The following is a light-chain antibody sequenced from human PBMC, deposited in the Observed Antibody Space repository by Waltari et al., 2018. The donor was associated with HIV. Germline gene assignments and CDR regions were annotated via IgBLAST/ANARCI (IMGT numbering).Light chain of an antibody. Sequence: DIQMTQTPSSLSASVGDRVTMTCRASQSISTYLNWYQQKPGKAPKLLIYGAAHLQSGVPARFSGSVSGPDSTLTISSLQPEDFATYFCQQSYNNPPTFGQGTKVEIK. J-gene: IGKJ1*01. CDR2: GAA. V-gene: IGKV1-39*01. CDR3: QQSYNNPPT. CDR1: QSISTY.